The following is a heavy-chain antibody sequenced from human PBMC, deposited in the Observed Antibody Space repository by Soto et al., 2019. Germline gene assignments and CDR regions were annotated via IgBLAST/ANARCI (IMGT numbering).Heavy chain of an antibody. CDR3: ARGDVVVPAAMGYYGMDV. Sequence: PVASLTLSCKVSGYSFTSYWIGWVRQIPGKGLEWMGIIYPGDSDTRYSPSFQGQVTISADKSISTAYLQWSSLKASDTAMYYCARGDVVVPAAMGYYGMDVWGQGTTVTVS. CDR2: IYPGDSDT. D-gene: IGHD2-2*01. V-gene: IGHV5-51*01. J-gene: IGHJ6*02. CDR1: GYSFTSYW.